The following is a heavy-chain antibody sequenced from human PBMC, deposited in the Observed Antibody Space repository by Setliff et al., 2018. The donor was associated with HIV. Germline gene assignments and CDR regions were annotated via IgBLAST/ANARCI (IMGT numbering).Heavy chain of an antibody. D-gene: IGHD3-22*01. Sequence: VKVSCKASGGTFSSYVISWVRQAPGQGPEWMGGIIPMYGVTNYAQKFQGRVTITTDESTSTAYMELSSLRSEDTAIYYCARDLFTSGYSSAAYWGQGSLVTVSS. CDR1: GGTFSSYV. CDR3: ARDLFTSGYSSAAY. V-gene: IGHV1-69*05. CDR2: IIPMYGVT. J-gene: IGHJ1*01.